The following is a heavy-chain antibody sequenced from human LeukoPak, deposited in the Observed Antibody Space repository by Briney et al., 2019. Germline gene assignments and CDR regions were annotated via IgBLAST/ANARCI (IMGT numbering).Heavy chain of an antibody. CDR2: IKSKTDGGTT. CDR1: GFTFSNAW. CDR3: AKDFWWEPVGAFDI. Sequence: GGSLRLSCAASGFTFSNAWMSWVRQAPGKGLEWVGRIKSKTDGGTTDYAAPVKGRFTISRDNAKNSLYLQMNSLRAEDTAVYYCAKDFWWEPVGAFDIWGQGTMVTVSS. J-gene: IGHJ3*02. D-gene: IGHD1-26*01. V-gene: IGHV3-15*01.